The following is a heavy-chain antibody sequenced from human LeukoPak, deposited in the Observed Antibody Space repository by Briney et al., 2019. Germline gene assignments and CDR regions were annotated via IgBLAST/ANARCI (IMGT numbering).Heavy chain of an antibody. V-gene: IGHV1-18*01. J-gene: IGHJ4*02. CDR3: ARDSGPPYDILTGYRNFDC. CDR2: ISAYNGNT. Sequence: GASVKVSCKASGYTFTSYGISWVRQAPGQGLEWMGWISAYNGNTNYAQKLQGRVTMTTDTSTSTAYMELRSLRSDDTAVYYCARDSGPPYDILTGYRNFDCSGQGTLVTVSS. CDR1: GYTFTSYG. D-gene: IGHD3-9*01.